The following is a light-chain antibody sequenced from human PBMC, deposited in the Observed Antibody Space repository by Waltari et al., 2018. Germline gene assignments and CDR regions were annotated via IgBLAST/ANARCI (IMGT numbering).Light chain of an antibody. CDR3: CSYAGSSTWV. CDR1: SSDVGSYNL. Sequence: QSALTQPASVSGSPGQSITISCTATSSDVGSYNLVSWYQHHPGKAPKLVIYEVTKRPSGFSTRFSGSKSGNTASLTISGLQAEDEADYCCCSYAGSSTWVFGGGTKLTVL. J-gene: IGLJ3*02. CDR2: EVT. V-gene: IGLV2-23*02.